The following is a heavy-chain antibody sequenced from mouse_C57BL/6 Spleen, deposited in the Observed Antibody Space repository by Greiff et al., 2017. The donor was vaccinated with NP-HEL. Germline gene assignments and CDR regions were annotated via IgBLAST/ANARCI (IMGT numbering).Heavy chain of an antibody. CDR2: INPNNGGT. D-gene: IGHD1-1*01. CDR1: GYTFTDYN. CDR3: ARSYYGSSYYWYFDV. V-gene: IGHV1-18*01. Sequence: EVQLQQSGPELVKPGASVKIPCKASGYTFTDYNMDWVKQSHGKSLEWIGDINPNNGGTIYNQKFKGKATLTVDKSSSTAYMERRSLTSEDTAVYYCARSYYGSSYYWYFDVWGTGTTVTVSS. J-gene: IGHJ1*03.